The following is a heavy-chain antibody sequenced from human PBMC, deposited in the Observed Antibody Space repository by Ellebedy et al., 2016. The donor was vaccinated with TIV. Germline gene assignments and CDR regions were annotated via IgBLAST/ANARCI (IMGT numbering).Heavy chain of an antibody. D-gene: IGHD6-19*01. CDR3: VRDGSGWDLDY. V-gene: IGHV3-30*03. J-gene: IGHJ4*02. CDR2: ISNHGKEK. CDR1: GLTFSRYG. Sequence: GGSLRLSXEASGLTFSRYGIHWVRQAPGKGLEWVAFISNHGKEKYYAESVKGRFTISRDDSKNTVYLQISSLRPDDTAVYFCVRDGSGWDLDYWGQGTQVTVSS.